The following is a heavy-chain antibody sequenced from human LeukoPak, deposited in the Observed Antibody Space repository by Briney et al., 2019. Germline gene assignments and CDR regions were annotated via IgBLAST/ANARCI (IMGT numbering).Heavy chain of an antibody. D-gene: IGHD3-10*01. CDR1: GFTFSRFW. Sequence: PGGSLRLSCAASGFTFSRFWMHWVRQTPGKGLLWVSRIYPDGSSTSYADSVKGRFTISRDNAKNTLYLQMNSLRAEDTAVYYCTRVWRVRGVITAVFDSWGQGTLVTVSS. CDR3: TRVWRVRGVITAVFDS. V-gene: IGHV3-74*01. CDR2: IYPDGSST. J-gene: IGHJ4*02.